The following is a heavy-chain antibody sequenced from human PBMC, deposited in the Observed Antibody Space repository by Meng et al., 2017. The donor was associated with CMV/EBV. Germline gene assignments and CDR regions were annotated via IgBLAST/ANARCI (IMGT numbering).Heavy chain of an antibody. Sequence: GALRLSCTVSGGSISSSNYYWGWIRQPPGKGLECIGSSHYSGNTYYNAALKSRATISGDMSKNQFSLKLTSVTAADAAVYYCARVTSSSWTIGYWGQGTLVTVSS. CDR3: ARVTSSSWTIGY. V-gene: IGHV4-39*07. J-gene: IGHJ4*02. D-gene: IGHD6-13*01. CDR1: GGSISSSNYY. CDR2: SHYSGNT.